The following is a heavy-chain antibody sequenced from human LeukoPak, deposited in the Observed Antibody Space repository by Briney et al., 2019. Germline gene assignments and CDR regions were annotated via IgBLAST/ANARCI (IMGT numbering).Heavy chain of an antibody. CDR1: GFTFNNYW. CDR3: ARGASPGYSGAWLDAFDI. D-gene: IGHD5-12*01. Sequence: PGGSLRLSCAAAGFTFNNYWMTWVRQAPGQGLEWVANIKSDGSGVYYVDSVRGRFTISRDNAKHSLYLQMNILRAEATAVYYCARGASPGYSGAWLDAFDIWGQGTMVTVSS. J-gene: IGHJ3*02. V-gene: IGHV3-7*01. CDR2: IKSDGSGV.